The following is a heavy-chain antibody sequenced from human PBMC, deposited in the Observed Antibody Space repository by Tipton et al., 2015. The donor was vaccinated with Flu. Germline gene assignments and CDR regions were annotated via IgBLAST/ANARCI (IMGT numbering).Heavy chain of an antibody. Sequence: TLSLTCTVSGGSISSGDYYWSWIRQPPGKGLEWIGYIYYSGSTYYNPSLKSRVTISVDTSKSQFSLKLSSVTAPNTAVYYCARVLLIAAAGQFDSWGQGTLVAVSS. V-gene: IGHV4-30-4*01. J-gene: IGHJ4*02. CDR3: ARVLLIAAAGQFDS. CDR1: GGSISSGDYY. CDR2: IYYSGST. D-gene: IGHD6-25*01.